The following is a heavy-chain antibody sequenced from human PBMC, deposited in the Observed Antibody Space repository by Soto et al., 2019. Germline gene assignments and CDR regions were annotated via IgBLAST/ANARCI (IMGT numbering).Heavy chain of an antibody. CDR2: LWYDGSNK. D-gene: IGHD3-16*01. J-gene: IGHJ4*02. Sequence: QVQLVESGGGVVQPGRSLRLSCAASGFTFSSYGMHWVRQAPGKGLEWVAVLWYDGSNKYYADPVKGRFTISRDNSKNTLYLQMNGLRAEDTAVYYCARDLGMITFGGVISPDYWGQGTLVTVSS. CDR3: ARDLGMITFGGVISPDY. V-gene: IGHV3-33*01. CDR1: GFTFSSYG.